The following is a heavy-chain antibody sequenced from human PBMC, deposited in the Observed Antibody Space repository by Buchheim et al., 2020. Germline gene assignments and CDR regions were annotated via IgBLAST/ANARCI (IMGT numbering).Heavy chain of an antibody. J-gene: IGHJ6*02. V-gene: IGHV3-23*01. CDR1: GFPFSSYA. CDR3: AKDSGYNYTGLDV. CDR2: VSGTGGST. Sequence: QLLESGGGLVQPGTSLRLSCEASGFPFSSYAMSWVRQAPGKGLEWVAAVSGTGGSTFYADSVKGRFTISRDNSTNTFYLQMDSLRADDTAVYYCAKDSGYNYTGLDVWGQGTT.